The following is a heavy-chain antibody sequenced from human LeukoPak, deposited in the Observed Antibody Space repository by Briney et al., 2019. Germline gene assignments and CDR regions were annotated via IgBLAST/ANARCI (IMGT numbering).Heavy chain of an antibody. CDR2: IYPADSDT. J-gene: IGHJ3*02. Sequence: GESLKISCKASEYTFDIYWIAWVRQMPGKGLEWMGIIYPADSDTRYSPSFQDQVTISADKSISTAYLQWSSLKASDTAMYYCARPPEIDTAFDIWGQGTMVTVSS. CDR1: EYTFDIYW. CDR3: ARPPEIDTAFDI. V-gene: IGHV5-51*01. D-gene: IGHD2-21*01.